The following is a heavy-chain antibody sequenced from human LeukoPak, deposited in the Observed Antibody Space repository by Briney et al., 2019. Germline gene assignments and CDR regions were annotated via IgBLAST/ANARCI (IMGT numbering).Heavy chain of an antibody. D-gene: IGHD2-2*01. CDR2: IRYHGSDK. Sequence: GGSLRLSCAASGFTFSSYWMSWVRQAPGKGLEWVAFIRYHGSDKFYADSVKGRFTISRDNSKNTLYLQMNSLRPEDTSVYYCARSPTSWYFDYWGQGTLVTVSS. CDR1: GFTFSSYW. V-gene: IGHV3-30*02. J-gene: IGHJ4*02. CDR3: ARSPTSWYFDY.